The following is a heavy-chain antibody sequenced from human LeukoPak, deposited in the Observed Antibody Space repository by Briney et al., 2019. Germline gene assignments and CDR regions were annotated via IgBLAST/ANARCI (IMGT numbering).Heavy chain of an antibody. D-gene: IGHD3-22*01. V-gene: IGHV4-38-2*02. CDR3: ARGSLGITMIVVVIDWFDP. Sequence: PSETLSLTCTVSGYSISSGYYWGWIRQPPGKGLEWIGSIYHSGSTYYNPPLKSRVTISVDTSKNQFSLKLSSVTAADTAVYYCARGSLGITMIVVVIDWFDPWGQGSLVTVSS. CDR1: GYSISSGYY. J-gene: IGHJ5*02. CDR2: IYHSGST.